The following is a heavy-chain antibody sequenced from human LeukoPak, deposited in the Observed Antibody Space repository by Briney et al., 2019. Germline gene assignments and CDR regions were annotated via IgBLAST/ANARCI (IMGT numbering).Heavy chain of an antibody. D-gene: IGHD4-17*01. CDR2: IYHSGST. CDR1: GGYISSGGYS. J-gene: IGHJ4*02. CDR3: AREVTTVTSYYFDY. V-gene: IGHV4-30-2*01. Sequence: PSQTLSLTCAVSGGYISSGGYSWSWIRQPPGKGLEWIGYIYHSGSTYYNPSLKSRVTISVDRSKNQFSLKLSSVTAADTAVYYCAREVTTVTSYYFDYWGPGTLVIVSS.